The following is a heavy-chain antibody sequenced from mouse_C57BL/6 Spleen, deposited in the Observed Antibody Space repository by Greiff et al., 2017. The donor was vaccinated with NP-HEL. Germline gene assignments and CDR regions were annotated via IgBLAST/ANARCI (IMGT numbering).Heavy chain of an antibody. D-gene: IGHD2-4*01. V-gene: IGHV1-52*01. CDR1: GYTFTSYW. J-gene: IGHJ3*01. CDR2: IDPSDSDT. CDR3: ARTSYDYGWFAY. Sequence: QVQLQQPGAELVRPGSSVKLSCKASGYTFTSYWMHWVKQRPIQGLEWIGNIDPSDSDTHYNQKFKDKATLTVDKSSSTAYMQLSSLTSEDSAVYYCARTSYDYGWFAYWGQGTLVTVSA.